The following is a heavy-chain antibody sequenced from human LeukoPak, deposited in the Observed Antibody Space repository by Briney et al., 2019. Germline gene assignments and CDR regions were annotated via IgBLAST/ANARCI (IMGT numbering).Heavy chain of an antibody. CDR2: ISSSSSYI. D-gene: IGHD2-2*03. V-gene: IGHV3-21*01. J-gene: IGHJ4*02. Sequence: GGSLRLSCAASGFTFSSYSMNWVRQAPGKGLEWVSSISSSSSYIYYGDSVKGRFTISRDSAKNSLYLQMNSLRAEDTAVYYCARQRLDNYFDYWGQGTLVTVSS. CDR1: GFTFSSYS. CDR3: ARQRLDNYFDY.